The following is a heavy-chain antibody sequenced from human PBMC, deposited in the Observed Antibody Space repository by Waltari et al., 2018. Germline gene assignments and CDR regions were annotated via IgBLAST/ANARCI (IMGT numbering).Heavy chain of an antibody. CDR3: ARDDSYGQFMRFDF. V-gene: IGHV3-53*01. Sequence: EVQLVESGGGLIQPGGSLRLSCAASGPTVNRTYMSWVRQAPGKGLEWISAIYSGGNTFYTDSVKGRFTVSIDNSNNAMYLQMNSLRAEDTAMYYCARDDSYGQFMRFDFWGQGTLVTVSS. CDR1: GPTVNRTY. CDR2: IYSGGNT. J-gene: IGHJ4*02. D-gene: IGHD5-18*01.